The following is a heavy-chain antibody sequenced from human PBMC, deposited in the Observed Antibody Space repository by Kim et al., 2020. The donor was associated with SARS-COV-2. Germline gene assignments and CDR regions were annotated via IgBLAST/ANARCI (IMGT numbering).Heavy chain of an antibody. J-gene: IGHJ6*02. CDR1: GFTFSSYG. D-gene: IGHD2-2*01. Sequence: GGSLRLSCAASGFTFSSYGMHWVRQAPGKGLEWVAVIWYDGSNKYYADSVKGRFTISRDNSKNTLYLQMNSLRAEDTAVYYCARDRAYCSSTSCQDYGMAVWGQGTTVTVSS. CDR2: IWYDGSNK. V-gene: IGHV3-33*01. CDR3: ARDRAYCSSTSCQDYGMAV.